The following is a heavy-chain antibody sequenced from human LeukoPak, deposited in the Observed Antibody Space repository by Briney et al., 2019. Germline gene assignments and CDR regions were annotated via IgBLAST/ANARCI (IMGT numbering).Heavy chain of an antibody. D-gene: IGHD3-10*01. CDR3: ARQDIWFGELVV. J-gene: IGHJ6*02. CDR1: GGSISRSSYY. V-gene: IGHV4-39*01. CDR2: ISDSGST. Sequence: SETLSLTCIVSGGSISRSSYYWGWLRQPPGKGLEWIGSISDSGSTYYNPSLKSRVTISVGTSKNQFSLKLRLVTAADTAVYYCARQDIWFGELVVWGQGTTVTVSS.